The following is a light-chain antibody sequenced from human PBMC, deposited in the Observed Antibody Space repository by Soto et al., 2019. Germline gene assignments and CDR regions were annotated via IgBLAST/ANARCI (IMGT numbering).Light chain of an antibody. CDR3: QHYYTSLT. CDR1: QSVSRSN. Sequence: EIVLTQSPGTLSLSPGERATLSCRARQSVSRSNFAWYQQKPGQAPRLLIYGASSRATGIPDRFSGAGSGTDFTLSINRLEPEDFAVYYCQHYYTSLTFGGGTKVEL. CDR2: GAS. J-gene: IGKJ4*01. V-gene: IGKV3-20*01.